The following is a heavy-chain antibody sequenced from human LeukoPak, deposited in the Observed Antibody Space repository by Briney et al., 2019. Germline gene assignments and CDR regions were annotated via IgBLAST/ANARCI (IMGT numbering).Heavy chain of an antibody. CDR2: IYSSGST. D-gene: IGHD1-26*01. Sequence: SETLSLTCSVAGGSISDYYWSWIRQPPGKGLEWIGHIYSSGSTNYHRSLKSRVTISLDTSRNQFSPDVNSVTAADTAVYYCARVSGSSFRSLSYFDYWGQGTLVTVSS. J-gene: IGHJ4*02. V-gene: IGHV4-59*01. CDR3: ARVSGSSFRSLSYFDY. CDR1: GGSISDYY.